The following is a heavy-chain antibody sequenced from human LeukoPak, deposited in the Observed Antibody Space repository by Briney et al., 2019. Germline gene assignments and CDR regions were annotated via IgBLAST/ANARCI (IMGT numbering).Heavy chain of an antibody. V-gene: IGHV4-34*01. CDR1: GGSFSGYY. Sequence: PSETLSLTCAVYGGSFSGYYWSWIRQPPGKGLEWIGEINHSGSTNYNPSLKSRVSISVDTSKNQFSLKLSSVTAADTAVYYCARGLGYYYGSGSHYNPLGQGTLVTVSS. D-gene: IGHD3-10*01. CDR3: ARGLGYYYGSGSHYNP. CDR2: INHSGST. J-gene: IGHJ5*02.